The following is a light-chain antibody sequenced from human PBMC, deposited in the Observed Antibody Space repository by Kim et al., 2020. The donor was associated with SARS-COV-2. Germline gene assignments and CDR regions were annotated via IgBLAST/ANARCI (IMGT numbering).Light chain of an antibody. CDR3: AVWDDSLSGPWV. J-gene: IGLJ3*02. CDR1: STNIGIKF. Sequence: QWVTISCSESSTNIGIKFVYCDQQLPGTAPKLLVYRNKQRPSGVPDRFSGSRSGTSASLAISGLRSEDEADYYCAVWDDSLSGPWVFGGGTQLTVL. CDR2: RNK. V-gene: IGLV1-47*01.